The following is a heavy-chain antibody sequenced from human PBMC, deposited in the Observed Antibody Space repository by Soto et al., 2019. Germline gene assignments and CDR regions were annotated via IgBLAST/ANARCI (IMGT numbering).Heavy chain of an antibody. CDR2: IIPILGIA. CDR3: ARDDFYSSSPDY. V-gene: IGHV1-69*08. D-gene: IGHD6-6*01. Sequence: QVQLVQSGAEVKKPGSSVKVSCKASGGTFSSYTISWVRQAPGQGLEWMGRIIPILGIANYAQKFQGRVSITADKSTRKGNMELSSLRSEDTDVYSCARDDFYSSSPDYWGQGTLVTVSS. CDR1: GGTFSSYT. J-gene: IGHJ4*02.